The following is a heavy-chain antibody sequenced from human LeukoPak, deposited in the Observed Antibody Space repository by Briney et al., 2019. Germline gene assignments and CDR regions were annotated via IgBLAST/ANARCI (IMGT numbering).Heavy chain of an antibody. V-gene: IGHV1-18*01. J-gene: IGHJ3*02. D-gene: IGHD5-12*01. CDR3: ARIIVATGAFDI. CDR2: ISAYNGNT. CDR1: GYTFTSYG. Sequence: ASVKASCKASGYTFTSYGISWVRQAPGQGLEWMGWISAYNGNTNYAQKLQGRVTMTTDTSTSTAYMELRSLRSDDTAVYYCARIIVATGAFDIWGQGTMVTVSS.